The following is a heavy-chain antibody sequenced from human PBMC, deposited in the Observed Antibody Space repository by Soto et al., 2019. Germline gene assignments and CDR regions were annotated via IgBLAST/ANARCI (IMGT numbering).Heavy chain of an antibody. CDR3: AKDLAGQYSPNDFGMDV. D-gene: IGHD5-18*01. CDR1: GFNFNNYG. J-gene: IGHJ6*02. CDR2: ISYDGSNI. V-gene: IGHV3-30*18. Sequence: GGPMRLSCAASGFNFNNYGMQWVSQAPGKGLEWVAVISYDGSNIFYRDSVKGRFTISRDNSKNMLYLQLNSLRAEDTAVYCCAKDLAGQYSPNDFGMDVWGQGTTVTVSS.